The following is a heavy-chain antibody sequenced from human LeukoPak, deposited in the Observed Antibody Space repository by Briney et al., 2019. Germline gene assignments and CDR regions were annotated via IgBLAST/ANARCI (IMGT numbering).Heavy chain of an antibody. V-gene: IGHV4-59*01. CDR1: GGSISDYY. CDR3: ARDFRGSVDAFDI. J-gene: IGHJ3*02. CDR2: IYYSGRT. Sequence: SETLSLTCTVSGGSISDYYWNWLRQPPGKGLEWIGYIYYSGRTNYNPSLKSRVSISVDTSKNQFSLKLSSVTAADTAVYYCARDFRGSVDAFDIWGQGTMVAVSS.